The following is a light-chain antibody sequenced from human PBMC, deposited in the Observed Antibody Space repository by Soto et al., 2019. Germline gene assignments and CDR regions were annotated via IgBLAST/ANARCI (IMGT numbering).Light chain of an antibody. CDR3: ASWDDSLTAWV. Sequence: QSVLTQPPSVSGAPGQRVTISCTGSSSNIGAGYDVHWYQQLPGTAPKLLIYGNSNRPSGVPDRFSGSKSGSSASLAISGLQSDDEADYYCASWDDSLTAWVFGGGTKLTVL. CDR1: SSNIGAGYD. V-gene: IGLV1-40*01. CDR2: GNS. J-gene: IGLJ3*02.